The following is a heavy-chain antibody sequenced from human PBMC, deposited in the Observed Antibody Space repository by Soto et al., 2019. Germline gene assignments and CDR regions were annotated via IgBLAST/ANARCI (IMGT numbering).Heavy chain of an antibody. J-gene: IGHJ5*02. CDR1: GGSISSYY. Sequence: QVQLQESGPGLVKPSETLSLTCTVSGGSISSYYWSWIRQPPGKGLEGIGYIYYSGSTNYNPSLKSRGTISVDTSKNQFSLKLSSVTAADTAVYYCARVTHYGDYVGSTYWFDPWGQGTLVTVSS. CDR2: IYYSGST. CDR3: ARVTHYGDYVGSTYWFDP. D-gene: IGHD4-17*01. V-gene: IGHV4-59*01.